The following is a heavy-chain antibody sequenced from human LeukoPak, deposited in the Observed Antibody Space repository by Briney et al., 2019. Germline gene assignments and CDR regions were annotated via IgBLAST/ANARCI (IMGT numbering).Heavy chain of an antibody. J-gene: IGHJ5*02. V-gene: IGHV4-4*07. D-gene: IGHD6-13*01. Sequence: PSETLSLTCTVSGGSISSYYWSWIRQPAGKGLEWMGRIYTSGSTNYNPSLKSRVTMSVDTSKNQFSLKLSSVTAADTAVYYCARGHSSSWYINWFDPWGQGTLVTVSS. CDR3: ARGHSSSWYINWFDP. CDR2: IYTSGST. CDR1: GGSISSYY.